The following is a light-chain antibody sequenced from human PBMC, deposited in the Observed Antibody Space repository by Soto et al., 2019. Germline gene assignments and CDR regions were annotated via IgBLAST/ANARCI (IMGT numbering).Light chain of an antibody. V-gene: IGLV3-21*02. CDR2: DDS. CDR3: HVWDSSSDHYV. CDR1: NIGGKS. Sequence: SYELTQPPSVPVAPGQTARITCGGNNIGGKSVHWYQQKPGQAPVLVVYDDSDRPSGIPDRFSGSNSGDTATLTIRRVEAGDEADCYCHVWDSSSDHYVFGTGTKVTVL. J-gene: IGLJ1*01.